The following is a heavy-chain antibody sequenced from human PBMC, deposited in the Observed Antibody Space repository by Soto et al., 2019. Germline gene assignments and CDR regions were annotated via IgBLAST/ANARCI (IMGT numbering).Heavy chain of an antibody. D-gene: IGHD6-13*01. J-gene: IGHJ4*02. Sequence: GGSLRLSCIGSGFTFSSYSMNWVRQAPGKGLEWVSYISSSSSTIYYADSVKGRFTISRDNAKNTLYLQMNSLRAEDTAVYYCARSLAAACPFDYWGQGTLVTVSS. CDR3: ARSLAAACPFDY. CDR1: GFTFSSYS. V-gene: IGHV3-48*04. CDR2: ISSSSSTI.